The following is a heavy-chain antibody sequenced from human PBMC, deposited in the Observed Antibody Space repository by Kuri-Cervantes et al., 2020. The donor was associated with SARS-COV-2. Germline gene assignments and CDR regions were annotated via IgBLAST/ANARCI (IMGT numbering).Heavy chain of an antibody. J-gene: IGHJ3*02. CDR1: DGSISSYY. V-gene: IGHV4-59*08. D-gene: IGHD3-9*01. CDR2: IYYSGST. Sequence: GSLRLSCTVSDGSISSYYWNWIRQPPGKGLEWIGYIYYSGSTNYNPSLKSRVSESTNYNPSLKSRVTISVDTSKNQFSLKLSSVTAADTAVYYCARRPSRNYYDILTGYYNPDAFDIWGQGTMVTVSS. CDR3: ARRPSRNYYDILTGYYNPDAFDI.